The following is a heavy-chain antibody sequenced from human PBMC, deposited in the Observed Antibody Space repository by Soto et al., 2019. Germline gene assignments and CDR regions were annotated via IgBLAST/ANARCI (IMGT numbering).Heavy chain of an antibody. V-gene: IGHV4-38-2*01. CDR3: ARARWYDAFDV. J-gene: IGHJ3*01. CDR1: GFLISSGNY. Sequence: SETLSLTCAVSGFLISSGNYWGWIRKPPGKGLEWIGSIFHGGNTYYNPSLKSRVTISVDMSKNQFSLKLNSVTAADTAVYYCARARWYDAFDVWGQGTVVTVSS. CDR2: IFHGGNT. D-gene: IGHD2-15*01.